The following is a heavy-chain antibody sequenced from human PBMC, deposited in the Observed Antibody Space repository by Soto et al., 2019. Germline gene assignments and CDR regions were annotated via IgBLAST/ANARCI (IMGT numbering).Heavy chain of an antibody. CDR3: AKGLYNWNYDWFDP. V-gene: IGHV3-30*18. CDR1: GFTFSSYG. D-gene: IGHD1-7*01. CDR2: ISYDGSNK. J-gene: IGHJ5*02. Sequence: GGSLRLSCAASGFTFSSYGMHWVRQAPGKGLEWVAVISYDGSNKYYADSVKGRFTISRDNSKNTLYLQMNSLRAEDTAVYYCAKGLYNWNYDWFDPWGQGTLVTVSS.